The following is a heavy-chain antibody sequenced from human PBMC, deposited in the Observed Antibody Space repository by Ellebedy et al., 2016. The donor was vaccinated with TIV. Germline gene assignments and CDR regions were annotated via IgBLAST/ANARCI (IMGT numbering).Heavy chain of an antibody. D-gene: IGHD4-17*01. CDR1: GYTFTSYY. CDR3: ARSDYGDYVRYYFDY. V-gene: IGHV1-46*01. Sequence: AASVKVSCKASGYTFTSYYMHWVRQAPGQGLEWMGIINPSGGSTNYAQKFQGRVTMTRDTSTSTVYMELSSLRSEDTAVYYCARSDYGDYVRYYFDYWGQGTLVTVSS. J-gene: IGHJ4*02. CDR2: INPSGGST.